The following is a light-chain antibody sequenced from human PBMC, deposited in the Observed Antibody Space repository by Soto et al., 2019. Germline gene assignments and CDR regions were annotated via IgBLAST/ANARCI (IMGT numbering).Light chain of an antibody. V-gene: IGLV2-14*01. CDR1: RSDVGGYNY. CDR2: EVS. Sequence: LTQPASVSGSPGQSITVSCTGTRSDVGGYNYVPWYQQHPGKAPKLIIYEVSNRPSGVSYRFSGSKSGNTASLTISGLQAEDEADYYCSSYTSSNTLHYVFGSGTKVTVL. CDR3: SSYTSSNTLHYV. J-gene: IGLJ1*01.